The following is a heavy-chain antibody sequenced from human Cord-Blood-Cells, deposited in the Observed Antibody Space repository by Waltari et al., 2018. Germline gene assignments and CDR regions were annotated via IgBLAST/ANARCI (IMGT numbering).Heavy chain of an antibody. J-gene: IGHJ4*02. Sequence: QVQLVQSGAEVKKPGASVKVSCKVSGYTPTELSMHWVRQAPGTGLEWMGGFDPEDGETIYAQKFQGRVTMTEDTSTDTAYMELSSLRSEDTAVYYCATADQTYYYGSGSLYYFDYWGQGTLVTVSS. V-gene: IGHV1-24*01. CDR3: ATADQTYYYGSGSLYYFDY. CDR1: GYTPTELS. CDR2: FDPEDGET. D-gene: IGHD3-10*01.